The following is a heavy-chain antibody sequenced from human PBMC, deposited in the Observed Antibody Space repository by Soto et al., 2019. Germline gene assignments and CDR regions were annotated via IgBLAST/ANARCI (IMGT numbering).Heavy chain of an antibody. D-gene: IGHD5-18*01. CDR1: GFTFSDYA. V-gene: IGHV3-30-3*01. CDR3: AHLAGLSHTDDF. CDR2: ISSDGGNR. Sequence: QVQLVESGGGVVQPGRALGLSCAASGFTFSDYALHWVRQAPGKGLEWVTVISSDGGNRYYADSVKGRFTISRDNSKNTLYLQMNSLRVEDTAIYICAHLAGLSHTDDFWGQGTPVTVSS. J-gene: IGHJ4*02.